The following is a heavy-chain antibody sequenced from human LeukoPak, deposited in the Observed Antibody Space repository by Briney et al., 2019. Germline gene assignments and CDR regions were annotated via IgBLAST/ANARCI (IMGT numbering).Heavy chain of an antibody. CDR1: GGTFSSYA. V-gene: IGHV1-2*02. CDR2: INPNSGGT. Sequence: VASVKVSCKASGGTFSSYAISWVRQAPGQGLEWIGWINPNSGGTNYAQKFQGRVTMTRDTSISTAYMELSRLRSDDTAVYYCARSRRITIFGVVIEQYYFDYWGQGTLVTVSS. D-gene: IGHD3-3*01. CDR3: ARSRRITIFGVVIEQYYFDY. J-gene: IGHJ4*02.